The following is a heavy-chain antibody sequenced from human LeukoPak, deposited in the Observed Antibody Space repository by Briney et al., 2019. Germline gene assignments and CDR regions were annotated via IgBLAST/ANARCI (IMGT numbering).Heavy chain of an antibody. CDR1: GGSISSYY. J-gene: IGHJ4*02. D-gene: IGHD1-26*01. CDR3: AGGTYYYFDY. CDR2: VYYSGSA. Sequence: SETLSLTCTVSGGSISSYYWSWIRQPPGKGVEWIGYVYYSGSAHHNPSLKSRVTISVDTSKNQFSLKVSSVTAADTAIYYCAGGTYYYFDYWGQGTLVTVSS. V-gene: IGHV4-59*01.